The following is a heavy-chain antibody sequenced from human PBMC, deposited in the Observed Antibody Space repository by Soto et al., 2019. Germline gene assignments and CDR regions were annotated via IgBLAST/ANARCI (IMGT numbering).Heavy chain of an antibody. J-gene: IGHJ4*02. CDR3: ARRRSYDFSELDY. D-gene: IGHD5-18*01. CDR2: ISSSSSYT. V-gene: IGHV3-11*06. Sequence: QVQLVESGGGLVKPGGSLRLSCAASGFTFSDYYMSWIRQAPGKGLEWVSYISSSSSYTNYADSVKGRFTISRDNAKNSLYLQMNSLRAEDTAVYYCARRRSYDFSELDYWGQGTLVTVSS. CDR1: GFTFSDYY.